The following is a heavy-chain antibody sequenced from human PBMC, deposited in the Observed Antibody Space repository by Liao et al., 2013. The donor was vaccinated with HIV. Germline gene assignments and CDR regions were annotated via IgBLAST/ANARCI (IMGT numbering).Heavy chain of an antibody. Sequence: QVQLQESGPGLAKPSQTLSLICSVSGGSISSGSYDWCWIRQPAGKGLECIGCISPTGTTNYDPSLKSRVSISVDTSKNQVSLKLNSVTAADTAMYFCARDMWYGSGPFDPWGQGTLVTVSS. J-gene: IGHJ5*02. CDR2: ISPTGTT. D-gene: IGHD3-10*01. V-gene: IGHV4-61*02. CDR1: GGSISSGSYD. CDR3: ARDMWYGSGPFDP.